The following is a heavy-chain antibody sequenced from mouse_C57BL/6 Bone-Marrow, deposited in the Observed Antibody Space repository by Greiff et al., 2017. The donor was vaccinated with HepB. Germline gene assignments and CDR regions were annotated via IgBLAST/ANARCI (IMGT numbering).Heavy chain of an antibody. CDR3: SATLAFAA. V-gene: IGHV14-4*01. J-gene: IGHJ1*03. Sequence: VQLQQSGAELVRPGASVKLSCTASGFNIKDDYMHWVKQRPEQGLEWIGWIDPENGDTEYASKFQGKATITAETSSNTAYLQLSSLTSEDTAVYYCSATLAFAAWGTGTTVTVSS. CDR1: GFNIKDDY. CDR2: IDPENGDT.